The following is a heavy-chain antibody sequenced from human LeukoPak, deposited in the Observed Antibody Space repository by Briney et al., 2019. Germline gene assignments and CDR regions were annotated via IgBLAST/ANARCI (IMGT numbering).Heavy chain of an antibody. J-gene: IGHJ5*02. CDR2: TYYRSKWYN. CDR3: ARDQSVAARRRAPPGVNWFDP. CDR1: GDSVSSNSAA. Sequence: PSQTLTLTCAISGDSVSSNSAAWNWIRQSPSRGLEWLGRTYYRSKWYNDYAVSVKSRITINPDTSKNQFSLQLNSVTPEDTAVYYCARDQSVAARRRAPPGVNWFDPWGQGTLVTVSS. V-gene: IGHV6-1*01. D-gene: IGHD6-6*01.